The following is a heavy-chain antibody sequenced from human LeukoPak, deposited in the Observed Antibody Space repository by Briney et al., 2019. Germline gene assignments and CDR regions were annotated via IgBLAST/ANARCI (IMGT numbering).Heavy chain of an antibody. V-gene: IGHV1-69*13. CDR1: GGTFSSYA. Sequence: ASVKVSCKASGGTFSSYAISWVRQAPGQGLEWMGGIIPIFGTANYAQKFQGRVTITADESTSTAYMELSSLRSEDTAVYYCARNIVVVPAAIRYYYYYGMDVWGQGTTVTVSS. J-gene: IGHJ6*02. CDR3: ARNIVVVPAAIRYYYYYGMDV. D-gene: IGHD2-2*01. CDR2: IIPIFGTA.